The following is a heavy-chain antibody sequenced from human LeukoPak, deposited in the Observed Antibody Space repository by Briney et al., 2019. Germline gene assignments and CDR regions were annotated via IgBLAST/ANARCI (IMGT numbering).Heavy chain of an antibody. J-gene: IGHJ4*02. V-gene: IGHV1-18*01. CDR1: GYTFTSYG. Sequence: ASVKVSCKASGYTFTSYGISWVRQAPGQGLEWMGWISAYNGNTNYAQKLQGRVTMTTDTSTSTAYMELRSLRSDDTAVYYCARAHYASGAFYYFDSWGPGSLVTVSS. CDR3: ARAHYASGAFYYFDS. CDR2: ISAYNGNT. D-gene: IGHD3-10*01.